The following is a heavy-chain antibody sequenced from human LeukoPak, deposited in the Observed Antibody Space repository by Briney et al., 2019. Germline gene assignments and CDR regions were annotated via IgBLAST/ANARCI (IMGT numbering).Heavy chain of an antibody. CDR3: ARATVVSPNY. J-gene: IGHJ4*02. Sequence: GGSLRLSCAASGFTFSSYEMNGVRQAPGKGLEWVSYISSSGSTIYYADSVKGRFTISRDNAKNSLYLRMNSLRAEDTAVYYCARATVVSPNYWGQGTLVTVSS. V-gene: IGHV3-48*03. CDR1: GFTFSSYE. D-gene: IGHD4-23*01. CDR2: ISSSGSTI.